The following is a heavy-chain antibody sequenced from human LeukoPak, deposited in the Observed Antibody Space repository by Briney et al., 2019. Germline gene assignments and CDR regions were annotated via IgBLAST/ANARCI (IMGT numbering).Heavy chain of an antibody. CDR1: GFTFNNYG. CDR2: ISYDGRNI. Sequence: PGGSLRLSCAASGFTFNNYGVHWVRQAPGKGLEWVAVISYDGRNIHYPDSVKGRFTTSRDISTDTLWLQMDSLRTEDTAVYYCAKGPLRGTAAAIDYWGQGTLVTVSS. J-gene: IGHJ4*02. D-gene: IGHD2-2*01. V-gene: IGHV3-30*18. CDR3: AKGPLRGTAAAIDY.